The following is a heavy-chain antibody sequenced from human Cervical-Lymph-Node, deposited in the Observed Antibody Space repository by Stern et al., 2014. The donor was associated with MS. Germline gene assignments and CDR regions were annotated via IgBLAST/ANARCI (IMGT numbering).Heavy chain of an antibody. CDR3: VRTESFYYYDGMDV. V-gene: IGHV3-30*09. CDR1: GSTFSKSA. Sequence: DQLVESGGGVVPPGRSLRLSCADSGSTFSKSAMHLVRQAPGKGLEWVAGISHDGSNKQYVDSVKGRLAISRDNSRNTLSLEIYSLRAEDTAVYYCVRTESFYYYDGMDVWGHGTTVIVSS. J-gene: IGHJ6*02. CDR2: ISHDGSNK.